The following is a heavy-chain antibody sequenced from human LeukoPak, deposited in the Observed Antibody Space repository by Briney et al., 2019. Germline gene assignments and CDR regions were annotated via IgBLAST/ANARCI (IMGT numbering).Heavy chain of an antibody. Sequence: SETLSLTCAVSGGSISSGGYSWSWIRQPPGKGLEWIGYIYYSGSTNYNPSLKSRVTISVDTSKNQFSLKLSSVTAADTAVYYCARGVRSSLLYWFDPWGQGTLVTVSS. V-gene: IGHV4-61*08. J-gene: IGHJ5*02. CDR2: IYYSGST. CDR1: GGSISSGGYS. CDR3: ARGVRSSLLYWFDP. D-gene: IGHD6-13*01.